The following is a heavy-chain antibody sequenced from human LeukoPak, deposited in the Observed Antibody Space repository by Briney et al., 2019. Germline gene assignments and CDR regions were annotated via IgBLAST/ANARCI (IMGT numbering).Heavy chain of an antibody. D-gene: IGHD3-10*01. CDR3: ARDPSSTMVRGVS. CDR1: EFTFSSYS. Sequence: GGSLRLSCAASEFTFSSYSMNWVRQAPGKGLEWVSYITNSGISKSYADSVKGQFTISRDNTKNSLYLQMNGLRAEDTAVYYCARDPSSTMVRGVSWGQGTLVTVSS. J-gene: IGHJ5*02. V-gene: IGHV3-48*01. CDR2: ITNSGISK.